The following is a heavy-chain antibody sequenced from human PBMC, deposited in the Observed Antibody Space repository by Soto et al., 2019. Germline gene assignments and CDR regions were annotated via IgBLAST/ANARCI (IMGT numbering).Heavy chain of an antibody. CDR1: GGSISSYY. D-gene: IGHD3-3*01. J-gene: IGHJ4*02. V-gene: IGHV4-59*01. CDR2: IYYSGST. Sequence: SETLSLTCTVSGGSISSYYWSWIRQPPGKGLEWIGYIYYSGSTNYNPSLKSRVTISVDTSKNQFSLKLSSVTAADTAVYYCARELRSGYYNYYFDYWGQGTLVTVSS. CDR3: ARELRSGYYNYYFDY.